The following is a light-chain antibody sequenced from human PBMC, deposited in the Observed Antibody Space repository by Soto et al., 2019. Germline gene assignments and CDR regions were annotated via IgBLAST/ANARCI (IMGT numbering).Light chain of an antibody. Sequence: SYELTQPPSVSVSPGQTARITCSGDALPKQYAYWYQQKPGQAPLLVIYKDSERPSGIPERFSGSSSGTTVTLTISGVLADDEADYYCQSADSSGSYYVFGTGTKLTVL. CDR1: ALPKQY. J-gene: IGLJ1*01. V-gene: IGLV3-25*02. CDR2: KDS. CDR3: QSADSSGSYYV.